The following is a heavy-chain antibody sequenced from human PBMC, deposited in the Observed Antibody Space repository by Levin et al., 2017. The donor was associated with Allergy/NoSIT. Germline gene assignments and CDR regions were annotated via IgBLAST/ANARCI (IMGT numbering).Heavy chain of an antibody. Sequence: LSQTLSLTCTVSGGSISGSYWTWIRQPAGKGLEWIGRIYTSGATMYNPSLKSRVTLSVDTSKSQFSLKLTSVTAADTAVYYCARDSLVWFEGPTYGMDVWGQGTTVTVSS. CDR2: IYTSGAT. J-gene: IGHJ6*02. CDR1: GGSISGSY. D-gene: IGHD3-10*01. CDR3: ARDSLVWFEGPTYGMDV. V-gene: IGHV4-4*07.